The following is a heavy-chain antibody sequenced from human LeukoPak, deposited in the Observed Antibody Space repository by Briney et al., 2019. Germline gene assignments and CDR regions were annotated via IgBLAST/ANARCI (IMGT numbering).Heavy chain of an antibody. CDR1: GGSISSYY. CDR3: ARTQYYDFWSGYYYVSEGTAYYFDY. CDR2: IYYSGTT. D-gene: IGHD3-3*01. J-gene: IGHJ4*02. V-gene: IGHV4-59*12. Sequence: PSETLSLTCTVSGGSISSYYWSWIRQPPGKGLEWIGYIYYSGTTNYNPSLKSRVTISVDTSKNQFSLKLSSVTAADTAVYYCARTQYYDFWSGYYYVSEGTAYYFDYWGQGTLVTVSS.